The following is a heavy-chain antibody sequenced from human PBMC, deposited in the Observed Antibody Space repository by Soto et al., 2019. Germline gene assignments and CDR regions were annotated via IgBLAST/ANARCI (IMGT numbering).Heavy chain of an antibody. Sequence: SETLSLTCAVSGGSISSSNWWSWVRQPPGKGLEWIGEIYHSGSTNYNPSLKSRVTISVDKSKNQFSLKLGSVTAADTAVYYCARAIAAALTNWFDPWGQGTLVTVSS. CDR1: GGSISSSNW. CDR2: IYHSGST. V-gene: IGHV4-4*02. CDR3: ARAIAAALTNWFDP. D-gene: IGHD6-13*01. J-gene: IGHJ5*02.